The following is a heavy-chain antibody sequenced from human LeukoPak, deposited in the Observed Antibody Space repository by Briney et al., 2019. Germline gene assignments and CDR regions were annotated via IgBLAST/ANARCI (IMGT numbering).Heavy chain of an antibody. D-gene: IGHD1-20*01. CDR3: AREYIWSGPPFDY. Sequence: GGSLRLSCAASGFTFSSYEMNWVRQAPGKGLEWVSYISSSGSTIYYADSVKGRFTISRDNAKNSLYLQMNSLRAEDTAVYYCAREYIWSGPPFDYWGQGTLVTVSS. V-gene: IGHV3-48*03. CDR1: GFTFSSYE. J-gene: IGHJ4*02. CDR2: ISSSGSTI.